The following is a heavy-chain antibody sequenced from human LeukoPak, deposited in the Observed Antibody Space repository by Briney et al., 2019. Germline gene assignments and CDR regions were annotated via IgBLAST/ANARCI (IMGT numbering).Heavy chain of an antibody. J-gene: IGHJ6*03. V-gene: IGHV3-23*01. CDR1: GFTFSSYA. D-gene: IGHD3/OR15-3a*01. CDR3: ARAVVGLYYMDV. Sequence: GGSLRLSCAASGFTFSSYAMSWVRQAPGKGLEWVSAISGSGGSTYYADSVKGRFTISRDNSKNTLYLQMNSLRAEDTAVYYCARAVVGLYYMDVWGKGTTVTVSS. CDR2: ISGSGGST.